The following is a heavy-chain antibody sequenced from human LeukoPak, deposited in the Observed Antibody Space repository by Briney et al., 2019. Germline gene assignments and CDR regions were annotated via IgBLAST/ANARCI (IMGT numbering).Heavy chain of an antibody. Sequence: PSETLSLTCAVSGGSIGSSNWWSWIRPAAGKGLEWIGRIYPRGSDYNPSLKSRVTMSLDTSKKQFSLNLRSVTAADTAVYYCARDSGTTGEVKFDPWGQGTLVTVSS. CDR2: IYPRGS. J-gene: IGHJ5*02. CDR3: ARDSGTTGEVKFDP. D-gene: IGHD3-10*01. V-gene: IGHV4-4*07. CDR1: GGSIGSSNW.